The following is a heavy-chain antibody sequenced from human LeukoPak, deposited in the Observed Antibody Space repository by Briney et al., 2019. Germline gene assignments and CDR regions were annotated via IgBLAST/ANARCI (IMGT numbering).Heavy chain of an antibody. V-gene: IGHV3-23*01. D-gene: IGHD3-22*01. CDR1: GFTFSSYA. Sequence: GGSLRLSCAASGFTFSSYAMSWVRQDPGKGLEWVAAISGSGGSTYYADSVKGRFTISRDNSKNTLYLQMNSLRAEDTAVYYCAKEWYYYDSSGYRQFDYWGQGTLVTVSS. CDR3: AKEWYYYDSSGYRQFDY. J-gene: IGHJ4*02. CDR2: ISGSGGST.